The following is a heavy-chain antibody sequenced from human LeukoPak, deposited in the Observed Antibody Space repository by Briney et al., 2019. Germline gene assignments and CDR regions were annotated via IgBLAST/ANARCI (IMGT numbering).Heavy chain of an antibody. CDR2: ISGSGGST. V-gene: IGHV3-23*01. CDR1: GFTFSSYA. Sequence: GGSLRLSCAASGFTFSSYAMSWVRQAPGKGLEWVSAISGSGGSTYYADSVKGRFTISRDNSKNTLYLQMNSLRAEDTAVYYCAKDPRIDLVVVTAIRGYYFDSWGQGTLVTVSS. J-gene: IGHJ4*02. CDR3: AKDPRIDLVVVTAIRGYYFDS. D-gene: IGHD2-21*02.